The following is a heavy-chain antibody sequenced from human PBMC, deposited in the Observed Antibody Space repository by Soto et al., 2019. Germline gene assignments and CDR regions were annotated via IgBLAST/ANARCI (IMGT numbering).Heavy chain of an antibody. CDR2: ISAYNGNT. D-gene: IGHD3-3*01. CDR1: GYTFSSYG. V-gene: IGHV1-18*01. CDR3: ARTLNEWLLGLE. J-gene: IGHJ4*02. Sequence: QVKLVQSGGEVKKPGASVKISCKASGYTFSSYGISWVRKAPGQGLEWMGWISAYNGNTNYAPKFQGRVTMTTDTSTSTAYMELRSLRSDDTAIYYCARTLNEWLLGLEWGQGTLVTVSS.